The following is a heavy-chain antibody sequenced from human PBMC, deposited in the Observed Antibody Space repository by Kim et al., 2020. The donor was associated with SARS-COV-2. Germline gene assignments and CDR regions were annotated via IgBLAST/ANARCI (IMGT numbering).Heavy chain of an antibody. V-gene: IGHV4-39*01. CDR3: ARHPRAGTTIRTYDY. J-gene: IGHJ4*02. D-gene: IGHD1-7*01. Sequence: SLKRRVTISVDTSKNQFSLKLSSGTAADTAVYYCARHPRAGTTIRTYDYWGQGTMVTVSS.